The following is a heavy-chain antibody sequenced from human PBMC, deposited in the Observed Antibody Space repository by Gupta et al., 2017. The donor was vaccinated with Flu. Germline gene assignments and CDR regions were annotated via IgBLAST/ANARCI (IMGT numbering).Heavy chain of an antibody. D-gene: IGHD1-1*01. J-gene: IGHJ2*01. CDR3: ARWTGTASGYNWYFDP. CDR2: IYHSGST. CDR1: GYSISSSHW. V-gene: IGHV4-28*01. Sequence: QVQLQESGPGLVTPSDTLSLTSGVSGYSISSSHWWGWIRQPPGKGLEWIGYIYHSGSTYYNPSLKSRVTMSVDTSKNHFSLKLSSVTAVDTAVYYCARWTGTASGYNWYFDPWGRGTLVTVSS.